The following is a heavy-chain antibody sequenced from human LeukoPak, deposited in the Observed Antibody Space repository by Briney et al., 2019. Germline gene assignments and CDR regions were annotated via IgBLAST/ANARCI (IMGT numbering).Heavy chain of an antibody. CDR3: AKASGSYHDAFDI. D-gene: IGHD1-26*01. CDR2: ISDSGGYT. J-gene: IGHJ3*02. V-gene: IGHV3-23*01. Sequence: PGGSLRLSCAASGFAFSSYAMSWVRQPPGKGLEWVSAISDSGGYTYYADSVKGRFTISRDNSKNTLYLQMSSLRAEDTAVYHCAKASGSYHDAFDIWGQGTMVTVSS. CDR1: GFAFSSYA.